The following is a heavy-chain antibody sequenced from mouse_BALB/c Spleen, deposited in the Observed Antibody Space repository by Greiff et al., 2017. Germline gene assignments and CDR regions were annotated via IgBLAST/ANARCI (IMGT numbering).Heavy chain of an antibody. CDR3: ATSTMITTGYAMDY. CDR2: INPSTGYT. CDR1: GYTFTSYW. D-gene: IGHD2-4*01. V-gene: IGHV1-7*01. J-gene: IGHJ4*01. Sequence: VMLVESGAELAKPGASVKMSCKASGYTFTSYWMHWVKQRPGQGLEWIGYINPSTGYTEYNQKFKDKATLTADKSSSTAYMQLSSLTSEDSAVYYCATSTMITTGYAMDYWGQGTSVTVSS.